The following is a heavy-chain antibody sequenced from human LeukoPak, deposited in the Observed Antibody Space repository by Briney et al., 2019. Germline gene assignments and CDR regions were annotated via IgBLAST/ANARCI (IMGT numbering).Heavy chain of an antibody. Sequence: ASVKVSCKASGYTFTGYYMHWVRQAPGQGLEWMGWINPNSGGTNYAQKFQGRVTMTRDTFISTAYMELSRLRSDDTAVYYCARATELPPSFFRDGYNGAFDIWGQGTMVTVSS. CDR3: ARATELPPSFFRDGYNGAFDI. V-gene: IGHV1-2*02. J-gene: IGHJ3*02. CDR1: GYTFTGYY. CDR2: INPNSGGT. D-gene: IGHD5-24*01.